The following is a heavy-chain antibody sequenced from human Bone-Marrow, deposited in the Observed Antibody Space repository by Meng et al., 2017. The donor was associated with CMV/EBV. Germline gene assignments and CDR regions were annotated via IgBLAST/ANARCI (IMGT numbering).Heavy chain of an antibody. CDR3: AREGGYCSSTSCYGDWFDP. Sequence: GESLKISCAASGFIFSDYYMNWVRQAPGKGLEWVSYISNSGSTIYYADSVKGRFTISRDNAKNSLYLQMNSLRAEDTAVFYCAREGGYCSSTSCYGDWFDPWGQGTLVTVSS. CDR1: GFIFSDYY. J-gene: IGHJ5*02. V-gene: IGHV3-11*04. D-gene: IGHD2-2*01. CDR2: ISNSGSTI.